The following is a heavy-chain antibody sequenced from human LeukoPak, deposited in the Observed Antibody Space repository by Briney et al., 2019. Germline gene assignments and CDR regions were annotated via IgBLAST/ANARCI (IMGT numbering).Heavy chain of an antibody. V-gene: IGHV4-59*01. D-gene: IGHD5-12*01. J-gene: IGHJ4*02. Sequence: SETLSLTCTVSGGSISNYYWSWIRQPPGKGLEWIGYVSYSGSTDHNPSLKSRVTISVDTSRNQFSLRLSSVTAADTAVYYCARGGYEARSYYFDYWGQGTLVTVSS. CDR3: ARGGYEARSYYFDY. CDR2: VSYSGST. CDR1: GGSISNYY.